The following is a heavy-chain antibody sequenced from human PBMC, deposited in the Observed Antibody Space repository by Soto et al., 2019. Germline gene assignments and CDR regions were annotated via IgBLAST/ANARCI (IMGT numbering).Heavy chain of an antibody. CDR2: ISSSSSTI. V-gene: IGHV3-48*01. D-gene: IGHD3-10*01. J-gene: IGHJ6*03. Sequence: PVGSLRPSCAASGFTFSSYSMNWVRQAPGKGLEWVSYISSSSSTIYYADSVKGRFTISRDNAKNSLYLQMNSLRAEDTAVYYCARVGPVVRGVIPYYMDVWGKGTTVTVSS. CDR1: GFTFSSYS. CDR3: ARVGPVVRGVIPYYMDV.